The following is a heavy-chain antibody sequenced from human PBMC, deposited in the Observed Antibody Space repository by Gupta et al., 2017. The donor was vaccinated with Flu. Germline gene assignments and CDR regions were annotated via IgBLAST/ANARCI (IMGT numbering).Heavy chain of an antibody. V-gene: IGHV1-2*02. CDR3: ARSRGYMDRKNEVDF. CDR2: TEPNNGGT. CDR1: GYIFTGYY. J-gene: IGHJ4*02. Sequence: QVQLVQSGAEVKKPGASVKVSCKPSGYIFTGYYIHWLRQAPGRGLEWMGRTEPNNGGTIYEQKFQGGVTMTRDTSISTAYMELSRLRSDDTAVYYCARSRGYMDRKNEVDFWGQGTLVTVSS. D-gene: IGHD5-18*01.